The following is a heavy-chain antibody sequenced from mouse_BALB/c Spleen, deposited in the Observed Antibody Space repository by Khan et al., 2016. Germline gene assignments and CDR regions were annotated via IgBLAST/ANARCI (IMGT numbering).Heavy chain of an antibody. Sequence: EVQLQESGPGLVKPSQSLSLTCTVTGYSITSDYAWNWIRQFPGYKLEWMGYISYSGSTSYNPSLKSRISITRDTSKNQFFLQLNSVTTEDTATYYCARHYYYNFDYWGQGTTLTVSS. CDR3: ARHYYYNFDY. V-gene: IGHV3-2*02. CDR2: ISYSGST. J-gene: IGHJ2*01. CDR1: GYSITSDYA. D-gene: IGHD1-1*01.